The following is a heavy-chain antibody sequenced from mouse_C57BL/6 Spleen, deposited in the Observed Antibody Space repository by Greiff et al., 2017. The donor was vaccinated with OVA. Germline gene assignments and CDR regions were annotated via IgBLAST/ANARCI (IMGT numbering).Heavy chain of an antibody. CDR3: AKYSNYVEYYAMDY. V-gene: IGHV5-17*01. J-gene: IGHJ4*01. CDR2: ISSGSSTI. D-gene: IGHD2-5*01. Sequence: EVQVVESGGGLVKPGGSLKLSCAASGFTFSDYGMHWVRQAPEKGLEWVAYISSGSSTIYYADTVKGRFTISRDNAKNTLFLQMTSLRSEDTAMYYCAKYSNYVEYYAMDYWGQGTSVTVSS. CDR1: GFTFSDYG.